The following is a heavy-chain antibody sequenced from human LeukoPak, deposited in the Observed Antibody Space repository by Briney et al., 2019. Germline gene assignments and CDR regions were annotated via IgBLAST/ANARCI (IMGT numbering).Heavy chain of an antibody. CDR2: IHYSGGV. Sequence: PSETLSLTCIVSGDSISTYYWNWIRQPPGKGLEWIGRIHYSGGVIYNPSLQSRVTISLDTSKNQFYLKVTSVTAADTAVYYCARAGNNWSFDYWGQGTLVTVSS. CDR3: ARAGNNWSFDY. CDR1: GDSISTYY. D-gene: IGHD1-1*01. J-gene: IGHJ4*02. V-gene: IGHV4-59*08.